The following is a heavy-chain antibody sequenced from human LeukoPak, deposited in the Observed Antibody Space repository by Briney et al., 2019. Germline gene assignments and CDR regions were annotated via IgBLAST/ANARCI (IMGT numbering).Heavy chain of an antibody. V-gene: IGHV3-11*06. Sequence: GGSLRLSCAASGFTFSDYYMSWIRQAPGKGLEWVSYISSSNSYTNYADSVKGRFYADSVKGRFTISRDNAKNSLYLQMNSLRAEDTAVYYCTTRGYSYGVYFDYWGQGTLVTVSS. D-gene: IGHD5-18*01. CDR1: GFTFSDYY. J-gene: IGHJ4*02. CDR3: TTRGYSYGVYFDY. CDR2: ISSSNSYT.